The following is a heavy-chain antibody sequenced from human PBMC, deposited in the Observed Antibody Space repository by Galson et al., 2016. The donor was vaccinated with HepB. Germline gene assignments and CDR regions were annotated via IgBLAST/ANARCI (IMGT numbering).Heavy chain of an antibody. J-gene: IGHJ4*02. CDR2: ISSSGGGT. CDR3: ARAKAVPGLYSFDY. CDR1: GFTFSSYA. V-gene: IGHV3-23*01. Sequence: SLRLPCAASGFTFSSYAMSWVRQAPGKGLEWVSGISSSGGGTYYADSVKGHFIISRDNSKNTLFLQMNSLGAEDTAIYYCARAKAVPGLYSFDYWGQGTLVTVSS. D-gene: IGHD6-19*01.